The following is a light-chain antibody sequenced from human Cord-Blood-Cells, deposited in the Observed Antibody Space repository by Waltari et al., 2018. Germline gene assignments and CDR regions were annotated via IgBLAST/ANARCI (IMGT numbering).Light chain of an antibody. V-gene: IGKV1-39*01. Sequence: DIQMTQSPSSLSASVGDRVTITCRASQSLSSYLNWYQPKPGIAPKLLIYAASSLQSGVPSRFSGSGSGTDFTLTISSLQPEDFATYYCQQSYSTPLTFGGGTKVEIK. J-gene: IGKJ4*01. CDR2: AAS. CDR3: QQSYSTPLT. CDR1: QSLSSY.